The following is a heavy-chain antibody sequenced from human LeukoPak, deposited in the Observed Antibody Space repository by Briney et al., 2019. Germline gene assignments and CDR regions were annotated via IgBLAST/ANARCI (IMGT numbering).Heavy chain of an antibody. CDR1: GFTFSSYW. J-gene: IGHJ4*02. CDR2: IYSGGTT. CDR3: ARDQYSYAHAAH. D-gene: IGHD5-18*01. V-gene: IGHV3-66*01. Sequence: GGSPRLSCAVSGFTFSSYWMHWVRQAPGKGLEWVSVIYSGGTTYYADSVKGRFTISRDNSKNTLHLQMNSPRAEDTAVYYCARDQYSYAHAAHWGQGTLVTVSS.